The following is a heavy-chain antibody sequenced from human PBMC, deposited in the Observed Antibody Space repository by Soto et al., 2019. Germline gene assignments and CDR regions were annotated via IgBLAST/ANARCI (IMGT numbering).Heavy chain of an antibody. J-gene: IGHJ5*02. CDR1: GYTFTSYA. V-gene: IGHV1-3*01. D-gene: IGHD4-17*01. CDR2: INAGNGNT. CDR3: ARGYGDKYNWFDP. Sequence: ASVKVSCKASGYTFTSYAMHWVRQAPGQRLEWMGWINAGNGNTKYSQKFQGRVTMTRNTSISTAYMELSSLRSEDTAVYYCARGYGDKYNWFDPWGQGTLVTVSS.